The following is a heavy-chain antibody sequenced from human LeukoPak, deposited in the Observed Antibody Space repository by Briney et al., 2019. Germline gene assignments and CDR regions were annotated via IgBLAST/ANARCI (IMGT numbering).Heavy chain of an antibody. J-gene: IGHJ1*01. CDR3: ARDEYDILTGYPYFQH. Sequence: ASVKVSCKASGYTFTSYGISWVRQAPGQGLEWMGWISAYNGNTNYAQKLQGRVTMTTDTSTSTAYMELRSLRSDDTAVYYCARDEYDILTGYPYFQHWGQGTLVTVSS. CDR2: ISAYNGNT. CDR1: GYTFTSYG. D-gene: IGHD3-9*01. V-gene: IGHV1-18*01.